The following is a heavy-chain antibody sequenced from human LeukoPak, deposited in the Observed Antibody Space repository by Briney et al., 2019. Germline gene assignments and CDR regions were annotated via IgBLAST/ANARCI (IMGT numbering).Heavy chain of an antibody. V-gene: IGHV1-2*02. CDR2: INPNSGGI. CDR1: GYTFTGYY. Sequence: ASVKVSCKASGYTFTGYYMHWVRQAPGQGLEWMGWINPNSGGINYAQKFQGRVTMTRDTSISTAYMELSRLRSDDTAVYYCAREHRVVGATSFDYWGQGTLVTVSS. J-gene: IGHJ4*02. D-gene: IGHD1-26*01. CDR3: AREHRVVGATSFDY.